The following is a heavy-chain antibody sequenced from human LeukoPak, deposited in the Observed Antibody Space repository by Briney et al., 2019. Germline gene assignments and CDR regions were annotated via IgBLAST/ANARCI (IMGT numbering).Heavy chain of an antibody. CDR1: GGSISSGDYY. V-gene: IGHV4-30-4*08. J-gene: IGHJ5*02. CDR2: IYYSGST. CDR3: ARDYDFYWFDP. Sequence: PSQTLSLTCTVSGGSISSGDYYWSWIRQPPGKGLEWIGYIYYSGSTYYNPSLKSRVTISVDTSKNQFSLRLSSVTVADTAVYYCARDYDFYWFDPWGQGTLVTVSS. D-gene: IGHD3-3*01.